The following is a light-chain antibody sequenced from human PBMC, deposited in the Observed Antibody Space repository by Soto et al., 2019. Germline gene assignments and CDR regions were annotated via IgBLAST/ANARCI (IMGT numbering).Light chain of an antibody. Sequence: QSVLTQPASVSGSPGQSITISCTGTSSDVGGYNYVSWYQQHPGKAPKLMIYDVSNRPSGVPNRFSGSKSGNTASLTISGLQAEDEADYYCSSYTRSSTLGVFGTGTKVTVL. CDR3: SSYTRSSTLGV. V-gene: IGLV2-14*01. J-gene: IGLJ1*01. CDR1: SSDVGGYNY. CDR2: DVS.